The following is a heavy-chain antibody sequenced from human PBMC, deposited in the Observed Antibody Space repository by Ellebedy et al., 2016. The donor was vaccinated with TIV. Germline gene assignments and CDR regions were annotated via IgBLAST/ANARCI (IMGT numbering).Heavy chain of an antibody. J-gene: IGHJ6*02. D-gene: IGHD6-13*01. CDR2: IYTSGST. CDR3: ARDPGFIAAAGGTGDDYYYGMDV. CDR1: GGSISTYY. V-gene: IGHV4-4*07. Sequence: MPSDTLSLTCTVSGGSISTYYWSWIRQPAGKGLEWIGRIYTSGSTNYNPSLKSRVTMSVDTSKNQFSLKLSSVTAADTAVYYCARDPGFIAAAGGTGDDYYYGMDVWGQGTTVTVSS.